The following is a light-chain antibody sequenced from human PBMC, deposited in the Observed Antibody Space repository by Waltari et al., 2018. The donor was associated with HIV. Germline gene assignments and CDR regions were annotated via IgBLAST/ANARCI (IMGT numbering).Light chain of an antibody. V-gene: IGKV1-5*03. CDR2: KAT. CDR1: QEVNTR. CDR3: QQYNSDFYT. J-gene: IGKJ2*01. Sequence: DIQMTQSPSTLSAPIGDRVTITCRASQEVNTRLAWYQQKPRKAPKLLIYKATTLEFGVPSRFSGSASGTEFTLIIDSLQPDDFATYYCQQYNSDFYTFGQGTRLEIK.